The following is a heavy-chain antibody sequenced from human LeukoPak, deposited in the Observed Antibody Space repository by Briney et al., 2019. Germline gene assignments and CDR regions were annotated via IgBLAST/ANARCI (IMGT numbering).Heavy chain of an antibody. CDR1: GGSISSSSYY. CDR3: ARGLWFGEPNSPLVY. CDR2: IYYSGST. J-gene: IGHJ4*02. Sequence: PSETLSLTCTVSGGSISSSSYYWGWIRQPPGKGLEWIGSIYYSGSTYYNPSLKSRVTISVDTSKNQFSLKLSSVTAADTAVYYCARGLWFGEPNSPLVYWGQGTLVTVSS. V-gene: IGHV4-39*07. D-gene: IGHD3-10*01.